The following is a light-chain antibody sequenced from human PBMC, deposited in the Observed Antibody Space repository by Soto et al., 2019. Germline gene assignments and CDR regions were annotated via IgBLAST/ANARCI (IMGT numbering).Light chain of an antibody. V-gene: IGKV3-15*01. CDR1: QSVNSN. CDR3: QQYNNWPPGT. CDR2: GAS. J-gene: IGKJ1*01. Sequence: EIILTQSPATLSVSPGERATLSCRASQSVNSNLAWYQQKPGQAPSLLIYGASTRATGIPARFSGSGSGTECTLTISSLQSEDLVIYYCQQYNNWPPGTFGQGTKVEIK.